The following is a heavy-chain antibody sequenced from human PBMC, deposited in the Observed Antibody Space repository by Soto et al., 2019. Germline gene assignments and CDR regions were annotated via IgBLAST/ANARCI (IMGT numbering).Heavy chain of an antibody. V-gene: IGHV1-69*02. CDR3: AHSTRMDCSGGSCYSSPYYYYYGMDV. CDR1: GGTFSSYT. Sequence: SVKVSCKASGGTFSSYTISWVRQAPGQGLEWMGRIIPILGIANYAQKFQGRVTITKDTSKNQVVLTMTNMDPVDTATYYCAHSTRMDCSGGSCYSSPYYYYYGMDVWGQGTTVTVSS. CDR2: IIPILGIA. J-gene: IGHJ6*02. D-gene: IGHD2-15*01.